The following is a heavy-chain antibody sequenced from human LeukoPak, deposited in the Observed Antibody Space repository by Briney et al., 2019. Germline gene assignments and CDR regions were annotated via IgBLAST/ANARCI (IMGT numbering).Heavy chain of an antibody. D-gene: IGHD3-10*01. J-gene: IGHJ4*02. CDR3: ARANQYYYGAIGWYFDY. CDR2: IYHSGST. CDR1: GGSISSGSYS. Sequence: SETLSLTCAVSGGSISSGSYSWSWIRQPPGKGLEWIGCIYHSGSTYYNPSLKSRVTISVDRSKNQFSLKLSSVTAADTAVYYCARANQYYYGAIGWYFDYWGQGTLVTVSS. V-gene: IGHV4-30-2*01.